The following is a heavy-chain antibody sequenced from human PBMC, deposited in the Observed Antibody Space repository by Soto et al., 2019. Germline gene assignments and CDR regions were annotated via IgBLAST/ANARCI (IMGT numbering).Heavy chain of an antibody. CDR1: GLPFKNYA. CDR2: LTGSSSNT. Sequence: EVQLLESGGGLVQPGGSLRLSCAASGLPFKNYAMRWVRKAPGKGLGWIATLTGSSSNTYYSNSVKGRFAISRDNSRNPLYLQMHSLTAEDTAVYYCANGRATYGLLTHDYWGQGTLVTVSS. V-gene: IGHV3-23*01. CDR3: ANGRATYGLLTHDY. D-gene: IGHD3-9*01. J-gene: IGHJ4*02.